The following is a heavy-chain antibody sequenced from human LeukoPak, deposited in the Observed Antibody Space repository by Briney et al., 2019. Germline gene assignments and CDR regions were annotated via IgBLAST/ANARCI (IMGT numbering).Heavy chain of an antibody. D-gene: IGHD2-15*01. V-gene: IGHV3-33*08. J-gene: IGHJ6*02. CDR3: ARISCTGNSCRPYSYYDMDV. Sequence: PGGSLRLSCAASGLIFSNYGMHWVRQAPGKGLEWVAVIWYDGSNKYYADSVKGRFTVSRDNSKSTLYLQLNSLRVEDTAVYYCARISCTGNSCRPYSYYDMDVWGQGTTVTVSS. CDR2: IWYDGSNK. CDR1: GLIFSNYG.